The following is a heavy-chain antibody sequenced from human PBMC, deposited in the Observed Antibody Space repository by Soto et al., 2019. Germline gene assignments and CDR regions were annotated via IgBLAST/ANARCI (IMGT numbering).Heavy chain of an antibody. CDR1: GFTFSSYS. Sequence: GGSLRLSCAASGFTFSSYSMNWVRQAPGKGLEWVSYISSSSSTIYYADSVKGRFTISRDNAKNSLYLQMNSLRDEDTAVYYCARAVKGLFYDSSGYYDNFDYWGQGTLVTVSS. CDR3: ARAVKGLFYDSSGYYDNFDY. V-gene: IGHV3-48*02. J-gene: IGHJ4*02. CDR2: ISSSSSTI. D-gene: IGHD3-22*01.